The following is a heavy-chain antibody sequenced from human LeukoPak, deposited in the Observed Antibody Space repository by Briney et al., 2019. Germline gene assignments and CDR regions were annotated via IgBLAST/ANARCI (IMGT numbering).Heavy chain of an antibody. Sequence: ASVKVSCKASGYTFSNYDINWVRQATGQGLEWMGYMNPNSGHTVYAQKFQGRVTMTRDTSISTAYMELSSLRFDDTAVYYCAQVPRESNSHWGQGTLVTVSS. V-gene: IGHV1-8*01. D-gene: IGHD1-1*01. CDR3: AQVPRESNSH. CDR1: GYTFSNYD. CDR2: MNPNSGHT. J-gene: IGHJ4*02.